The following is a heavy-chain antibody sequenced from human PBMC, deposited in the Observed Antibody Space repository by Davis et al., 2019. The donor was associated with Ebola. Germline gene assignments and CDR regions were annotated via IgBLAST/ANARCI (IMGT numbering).Heavy chain of an antibody. CDR2: FFYTGSS. CDR3: ARFGSGWNEGIDY. J-gene: IGHJ4*02. Sequence: SETLSLTCSVSGGSISSSRYYWGWLRQPPGEGLQWIGSFFYTGSSYFNPSLKSRVTVSVDTSKNQFSLKLSSVTAADTAVYYCARFGSGWNEGIDYWGQGTLVTVSS. CDR1: GGSISSSRYY. V-gene: IGHV4-39*07. D-gene: IGHD6-19*01.